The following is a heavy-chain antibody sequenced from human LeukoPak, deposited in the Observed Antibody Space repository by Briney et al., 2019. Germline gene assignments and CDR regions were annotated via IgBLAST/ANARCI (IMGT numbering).Heavy chain of an antibody. J-gene: IGHJ4*02. CDR3: AKDSSGLNHFDY. V-gene: IGHV3-23*01. CDR2: ISGSGGST. Sequence: GGSLRLFCAASGFTFSSYAMSWVRQAPGKGLEWVSTISGSGGSTYYADSVKGRFTISRDNSKNTLYLQMNSLRAEDTAVYYCAKDSSGLNHFDYWGQGTLVTVSS. CDR1: GFTFSSYA. D-gene: IGHD6-19*01.